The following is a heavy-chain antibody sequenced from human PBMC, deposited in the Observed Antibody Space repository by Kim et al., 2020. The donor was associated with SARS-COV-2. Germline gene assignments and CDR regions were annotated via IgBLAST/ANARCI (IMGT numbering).Heavy chain of an antibody. J-gene: IGHJ3*02. Sequence: GGSLRLSCAASGFTFSSYSMNWVRQAPGKGLEWVSSISSSSSYIYYADSVKGRFTISRDNAKNSLYLQMNSLRAEDTAVYYCARAGSGYDQTDAFDIWGQGTMVTVSS. CDR3: ARAGSGYDQTDAFDI. V-gene: IGHV3-21*01. D-gene: IGHD5-12*01. CDR2: ISSSSSYI. CDR1: GFTFSSYS.